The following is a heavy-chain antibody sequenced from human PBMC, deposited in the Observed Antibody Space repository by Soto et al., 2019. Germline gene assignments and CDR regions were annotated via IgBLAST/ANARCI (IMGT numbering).Heavy chain of an antibody. CDR3: ARAELGSGSYYLDAFDI. D-gene: IGHD3-10*01. V-gene: IGHV1-18*01. J-gene: IGHJ3*02. CDR2: ISAYNGNT. Sequence: ASVKVSCKASGYTFTSYGISWVRQAPGQGLEWMGWISAYNGNTNYAQKLQGRVTMTTDTSTSTAYMELRSLRSDDTAVYYCARAELGSGSYYLDAFDIWCQGTMVTVSS. CDR1: GYTFTSYG.